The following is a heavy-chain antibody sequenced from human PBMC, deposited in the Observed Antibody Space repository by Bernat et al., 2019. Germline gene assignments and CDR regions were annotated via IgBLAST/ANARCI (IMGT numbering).Heavy chain of an antibody. D-gene: IGHD2-15*01. CDR2: ISGSGGST. Sequence: EVQLLESGGGLVQPGGSLRISCAASGFTFSRYAMSWVRQAPGKGLEWVSAISGSGGSTNDEDSVKGRFTISRDNSKNTLYLHMNSLRAEDTAEYYCAKEKHSNNYCNVVDFDYRGQGTLVTVAS. J-gene: IGHJ4*02. CDR3: AKEKHSNNYCNVVDFDY. CDR1: GFTFSRYA. V-gene: IGHV3-23*01.